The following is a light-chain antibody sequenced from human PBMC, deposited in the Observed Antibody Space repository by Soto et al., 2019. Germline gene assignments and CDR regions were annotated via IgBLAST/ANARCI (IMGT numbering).Light chain of an antibody. Sequence: QSALTQPASVSGSPGQSITISCIGTSSDVGGYNYVSWYQQHPGKAPKLMIYEVSNRPSGVSDRFSGSKSGNTASLTISGLQAEDEADYYCSSYTKRNTVVFGGGTKVTVL. V-gene: IGLV2-14*01. CDR3: SSYTKRNTVV. CDR2: EVS. CDR1: SSDVGGYNY. J-gene: IGLJ2*01.